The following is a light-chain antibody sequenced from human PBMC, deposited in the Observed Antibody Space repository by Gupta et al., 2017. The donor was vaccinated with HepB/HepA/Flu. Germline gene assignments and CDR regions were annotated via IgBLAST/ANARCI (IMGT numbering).Light chain of an antibody. J-gene: IGKJ4*01. CDR3: QEYDTYPLT. CDR2: KAS. CDR1: QSISSW. V-gene: IGKV1-5*03. Sequence: DIQMTQSPSTLSASVGDRVTITCRASQSISSWLAWYQQKPGKAPNLLIYKASSLESRVPSRFSGSGSETEFTLTIISLQPDDFATYYCQEYDTYPLTFGGGTKVEIK.